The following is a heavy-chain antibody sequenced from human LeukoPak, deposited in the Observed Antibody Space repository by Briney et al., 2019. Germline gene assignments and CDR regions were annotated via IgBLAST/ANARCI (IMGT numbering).Heavy chain of an antibody. CDR3: AGRAAGMSGGDAFDI. CDR1: GGSFSGYY. J-gene: IGHJ3*02. D-gene: IGHD6-13*01. Sequence: SETLSLTCAVYGGSFSGYYWSWIRQPPGKGLEWIGEINHSGSTNYNPSLKSQATISVDKSKNHFSLKLSSVTAADTAVYYCAGRAAGMSGGDAFDIWGQGTMVTVSS. CDR2: INHSGST. V-gene: IGHV4-34*01.